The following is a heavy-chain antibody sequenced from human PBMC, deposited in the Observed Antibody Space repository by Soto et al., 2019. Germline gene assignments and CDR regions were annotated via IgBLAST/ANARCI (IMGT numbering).Heavy chain of an antibody. D-gene: IGHD3-16*01. V-gene: IGHV3-21*01. Sequence: EVQLVESGGGLVKPGGSLRLSCAASGFTFSSYSMIWVRQAPGKGLEWVSSISSSSSYIYYADSVKGRFTISRDNAKNSLYLQMNSLRAEDTAVYYCARVNLRGGDYWGQGTLVTVSS. CDR3: ARVNLRGGDY. CDR2: ISSSSSYI. CDR1: GFTFSSYS. J-gene: IGHJ4*02.